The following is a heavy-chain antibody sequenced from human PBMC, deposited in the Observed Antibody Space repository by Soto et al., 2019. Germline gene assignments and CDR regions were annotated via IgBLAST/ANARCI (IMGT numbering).Heavy chain of an antibody. V-gene: IGHV1-58*02. J-gene: IGHJ6*03. CDR1: GFTFTSSA. CDR2: IVVGSGNT. Sequence: SVKVSCKASGFTFTSSAMQWLRQARGQRLEWIGWIVVGSGNTNYAQKFRERVTITRDMSTSTAYMELSSLRSEDTAVYYCAAPRPNRYYYYYLDVWGKGTTVTVSS. CDR3: AAPRPNRYYYYYLDV.